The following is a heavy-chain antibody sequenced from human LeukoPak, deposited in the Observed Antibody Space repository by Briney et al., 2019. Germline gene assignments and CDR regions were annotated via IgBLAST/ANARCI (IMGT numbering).Heavy chain of an antibody. Sequence: GGSLRLSCAASGFTFDDYGMSWVRQAPGKGLEWVANIKQDGSEKYYVDSVKGRFTISRDNAKNSPYLQMNSLRAEDTAVYYCARDRDWYSFDSWGQGTLVTVSS. D-gene: IGHD6-19*01. V-gene: IGHV3-7*03. CDR2: IKQDGSEK. J-gene: IGHJ4*02. CDR3: ARDRDWYSFDS. CDR1: GFTFDDYG.